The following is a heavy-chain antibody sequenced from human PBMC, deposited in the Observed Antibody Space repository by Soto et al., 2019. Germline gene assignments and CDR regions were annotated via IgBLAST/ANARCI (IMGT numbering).Heavy chain of an antibody. CDR3: THFNSNYRGFYFDY. CDR1: GFSLSTTGVG. J-gene: IGHJ4*02. V-gene: IGHV2-5*02. D-gene: IGHD4-4*01. CDR2: IYWDDDK. Sequence: QITLKESGPTLVKPTQTLTLTCTFSGFSLSTTGVGVGWIRQSPGKALEWLALIYWDDDKRYSPSLKSRLTILKDTSKNQVVLIMTNMDPVDTATYYSTHFNSNYRGFYFDYWGQGPLVTVSS.